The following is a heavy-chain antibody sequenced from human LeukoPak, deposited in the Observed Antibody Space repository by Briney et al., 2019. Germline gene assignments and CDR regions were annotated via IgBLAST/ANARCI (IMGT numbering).Heavy chain of an antibody. D-gene: IGHD6-19*01. CDR2: ISYDGSNK. CDR3: AKAQRAVAGMNFDY. V-gene: IGHV3-30*04. J-gene: IGHJ4*02. CDR1: GFTFSNYA. Sequence: PGGSLRLSCAASGFTFSNYAMHWVRQAPGKGLEWVAVISYDGSNKYYADSVKGRFTISRDNAKNSLYLQMNSLRAEDTALYYCAKAQRAVAGMNFDYWGQGTLVTVSS.